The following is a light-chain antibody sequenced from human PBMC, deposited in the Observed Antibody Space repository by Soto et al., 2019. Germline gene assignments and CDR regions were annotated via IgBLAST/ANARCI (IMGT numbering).Light chain of an antibody. CDR2: GNS. V-gene: IGLV1-40*01. CDR1: SSNIGAGYD. J-gene: IGLJ3*02. Sequence: QAVVTQPPSVSVAPGQRVTISCTGSSSNIGAGYDVHWYQQLPGTAPKLLIYGNSNRPSGVPDRFSGSKSGTSASLAITGLQAEDEADYYCQSYDSSLRGLVFGGGTKVTVL. CDR3: QSYDSSLRGLV.